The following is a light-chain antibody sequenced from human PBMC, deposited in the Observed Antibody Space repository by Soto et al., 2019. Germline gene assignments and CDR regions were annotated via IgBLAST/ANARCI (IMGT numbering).Light chain of an antibody. V-gene: IGKV3-20*01. CDR2: GAS. CDR1: QSVSSSY. Sequence: EIVLTQSPGTLSLSPGERATLSCRASQSVSSSYLAWYQQKPGQAPRLLIYGASSRPTGIPDRFSGSGSGTDFTLTISRLEPEDFAVYYCQQYGSSLYTFGQGTQLEIK. CDR3: QQYGSSLYT. J-gene: IGKJ2*01.